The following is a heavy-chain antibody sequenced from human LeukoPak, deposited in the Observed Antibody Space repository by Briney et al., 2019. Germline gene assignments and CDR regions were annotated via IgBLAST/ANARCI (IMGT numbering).Heavy chain of an antibody. Sequence: GGSLRLSCAASGFTFSDYDMNWVRQAPGKGLEWVANIKQDGSEKYYGVSVKGRFTVSRDNTKSSLYLQMNGLRAEDTAVYYCARGESWSFDYWGQGTLVTVSS. CDR2: IKQDGSEK. CDR3: ARGESWSFDY. J-gene: IGHJ4*02. V-gene: IGHV3-7*04. D-gene: IGHD6-13*01. CDR1: GFTFSDYD.